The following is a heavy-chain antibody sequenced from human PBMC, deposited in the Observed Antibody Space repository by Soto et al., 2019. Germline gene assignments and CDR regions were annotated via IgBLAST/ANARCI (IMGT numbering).Heavy chain of an antibody. CDR3: ARGVGIYDFWSGYHFDY. V-gene: IGHV1-8*01. Sequence: ASVKVSCKASGYTFTSYDINWVRQATGQGLEWMGWMNPNSGNTGYAQKFQGRVTMTRNTSISTAYMELSSLRSEDTAVYYCARGVGIYDFWSGYHFDYWGQGTLVTVSS. D-gene: IGHD3-3*01. CDR1: GYTFTSYD. CDR2: MNPNSGNT. J-gene: IGHJ4*02.